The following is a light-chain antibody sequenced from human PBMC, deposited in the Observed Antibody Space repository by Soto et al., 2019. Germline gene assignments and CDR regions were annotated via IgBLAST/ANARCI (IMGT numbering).Light chain of an antibody. CDR3: QVWDNVDDHIYV. V-gene: IGLV3-21*02. Sequence: SYELTQPPSVSVAPGQTATISCGENNIDSRTVHWYQQKPGQAPLLVVYDNSFRPSGIPNRFSGSNSGNTATLTISRVEAGDEAEYYCQVWDNVDDHIYVFGTGTPGTVL. CDR2: DNS. CDR1: NIDSRT. J-gene: IGLJ1*01.